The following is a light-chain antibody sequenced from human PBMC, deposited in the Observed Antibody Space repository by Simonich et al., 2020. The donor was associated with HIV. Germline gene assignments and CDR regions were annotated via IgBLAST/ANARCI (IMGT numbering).Light chain of an antibody. CDR1: QSISSW. J-gene: IGKJ1*01. CDR3: QQYNNYPKT. Sequence: DIQMTQSPSTLSASVGDRVTITCRASQSISSWLDWYQQKPGKAPKLLIYQASSLQSGVPSMFSGSGSGAEFTLTISSLQPDDFATYYCQQYNNYPKTFGQGTKVEIK. V-gene: IGKV1-5*03. CDR2: QAS.